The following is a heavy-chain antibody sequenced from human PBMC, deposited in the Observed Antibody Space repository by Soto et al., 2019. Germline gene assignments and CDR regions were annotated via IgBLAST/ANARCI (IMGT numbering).Heavy chain of an antibody. CDR1: GYTFTSYG. D-gene: IGHD6-19*01. CDR2: ISAYNGNT. V-gene: IGHV1-18*01. J-gene: IGHJ5*02. CDR3: ARAQLNVGSGWRFDP. Sequence: GASVKVSCKASGYTFTSYGISWVRQAPGQGLEWMGWISAYNGNTNYAQKLQGRVTMTTDTSTSAAYMELRSLRSDDTAVYYCARAQLNVGSGWRFDPWGQGTLVTVSS.